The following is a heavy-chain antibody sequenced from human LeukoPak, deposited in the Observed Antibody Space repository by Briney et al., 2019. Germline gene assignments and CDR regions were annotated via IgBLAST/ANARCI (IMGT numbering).Heavy chain of an antibody. Sequence: ASVKVSCKASGGTFSSYAISWVRQAPGQGLEWMGGIIPIFGTANYAQKFQGRVTITADESTSTAYMELSSLRSEDTAVYYCAREPLDDWNDDAFDIWGQGTMVTVSS. D-gene: IGHD1-1*01. CDR2: IIPIFGTA. CDR3: AREPLDDWNDDAFDI. CDR1: GGTFSSYA. V-gene: IGHV1-69*13. J-gene: IGHJ3*02.